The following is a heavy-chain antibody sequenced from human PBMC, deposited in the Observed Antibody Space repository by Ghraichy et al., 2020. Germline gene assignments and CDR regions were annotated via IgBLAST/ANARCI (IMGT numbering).Heavy chain of an antibody. Sequence: GGSLKLSCAASGFTFSSYAMSWVRQAPGKGLEWVSAISGSGGSTYYADSVKGRFTISRDNSKNTLYLQMNSLRAEDTAVYYCAKGGVVTRRYFDYWGQGTLVTVSS. CDR3: AKGGVVTRRYFDY. V-gene: IGHV3-23*01. J-gene: IGHJ4*02. D-gene: IGHD4-23*01. CDR2: ISGSGGST. CDR1: GFTFSSYA.